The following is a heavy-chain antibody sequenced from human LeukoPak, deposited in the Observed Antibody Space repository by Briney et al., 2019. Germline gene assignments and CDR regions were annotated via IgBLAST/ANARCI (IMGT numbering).Heavy chain of an antibody. CDR3: ARSSSVTIPGYYFDD. Sequence: ASVKASCKASGYTFTSYGISWARQAPGQGLEWMGGFSTYNGNTNYTQTLQGRVTMTTDTSTSTAYMELRSLRADDTAVYYCARSSSVTIPGYYFDDWGQGTLVTVSP. J-gene: IGHJ4*02. D-gene: IGHD2-21*01. CDR1: GYTFTSYG. V-gene: IGHV1-18*01. CDR2: FSTYNGNT.